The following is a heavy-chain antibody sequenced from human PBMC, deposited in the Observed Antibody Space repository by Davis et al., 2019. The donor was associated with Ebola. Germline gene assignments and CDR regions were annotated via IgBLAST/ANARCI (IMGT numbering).Heavy chain of an antibody. CDR1: GFTFSSYW. V-gene: IGHV3-7*01. Sequence: GESLKISCAASGFTFSSYWMSWVRQAPGKGLEWVANIKQDGSEKYYVDSVKGRFTISRDNAKNSLYLQMNSLRAEDTAVYYCAREHDFLYYFDYWGQGTLVTVSS. D-gene: IGHD3-3*01. J-gene: IGHJ4*02. CDR2: IKQDGSEK. CDR3: AREHDFLYYFDY.